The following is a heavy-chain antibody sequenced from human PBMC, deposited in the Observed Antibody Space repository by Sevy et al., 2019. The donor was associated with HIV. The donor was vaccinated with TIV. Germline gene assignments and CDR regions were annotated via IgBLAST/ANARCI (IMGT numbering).Heavy chain of an antibody. D-gene: IGHD6-13*01. Sequence: ASVKVSCKTSGYYFTLYSLSWVRQAPGQGLEWMGRINPDNGATQYSQKFQGRVTMTRDRSTSTFDMDPKRLSSDDTAVYYCARGVAAPVQGHFEYWGQGTLVTVSS. CDR3: ARGVAAPVQGHFEY. CDR2: INPDNGAT. CDR1: GYYFTLYS. V-gene: IGHV1-2*06. J-gene: IGHJ4*02.